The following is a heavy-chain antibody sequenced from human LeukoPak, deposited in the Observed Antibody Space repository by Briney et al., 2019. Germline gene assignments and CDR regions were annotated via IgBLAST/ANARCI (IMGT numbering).Heavy chain of an antibody. CDR3: ARDKPHYYDSSGYSYSGMDV. J-gene: IGHJ6*02. CDR1: GFTFSSYE. V-gene: IGHV3-48*03. D-gene: IGHD3-22*01. Sequence: RAGGSLRLSWAASGFTFSSYEMNWVXQAXXXGLEWVSYISSIGXAXYYEASVQGRFNISRDNAKNSLYLKMNGLRAEDTAVYYCARDKPHYYDSSGYSYSGMDVWGQGTKVTVSS. CDR2: ISSIGXAX.